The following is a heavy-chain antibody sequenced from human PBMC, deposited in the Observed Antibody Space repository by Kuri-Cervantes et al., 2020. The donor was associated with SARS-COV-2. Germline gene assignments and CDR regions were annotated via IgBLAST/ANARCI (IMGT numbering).Heavy chain of an antibody. Sequence: GSLRLSCTVSGGPISSYYWSWIRQPPGKGLEWIGYIYYSGSTNYNPSLKSRVTISVDTSKNQFSLKLSSVTAADTAVYYCARDFRPIVVVPAAENWFDPWGQGTLVTVSS. D-gene: IGHD2-2*01. CDR2: IYYSGST. CDR1: GGPISSYY. CDR3: ARDFRPIVVVPAAENWFDP. V-gene: IGHV4-59*12. J-gene: IGHJ5*02.